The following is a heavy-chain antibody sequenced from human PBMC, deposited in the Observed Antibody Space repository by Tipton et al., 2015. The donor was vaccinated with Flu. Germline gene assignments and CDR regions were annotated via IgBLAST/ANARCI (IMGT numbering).Heavy chain of an antibody. CDR1: GGSVSGHY. CDR2: INHSGRT. V-gene: IGHV4-34*01. CDR3: ARHGGYYFDY. D-gene: IGHD4-23*01. Sequence: GLVKPSETLSLTCAVYGGSVSGHYWSWIRQPPGKGLEWIGEINHSGRTNYNPSLKSRVTISVDTSKNQFSLMLSSVNAADTAVYYCARHGGYYFDYWGQGTLVTVSS. J-gene: IGHJ4*02.